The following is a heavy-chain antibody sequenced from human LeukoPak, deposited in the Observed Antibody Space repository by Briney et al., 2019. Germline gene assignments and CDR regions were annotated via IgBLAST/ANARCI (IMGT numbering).Heavy chain of an antibody. V-gene: IGHV3-23*01. D-gene: IGHD6-13*01. Sequence: PGGSLRLSCAASGFAFSSYGMNWVRQAPGKGLEWVSTISNSGGSTYYADSVKGRFTVSRDNSKNAVYLQMNSLRTEDTAVYYCAKDMVAAANWFDSWGQGTLVTVSS. J-gene: IGHJ5*01. CDR1: GFAFSSYG. CDR3: AKDMVAAANWFDS. CDR2: ISNSGGST.